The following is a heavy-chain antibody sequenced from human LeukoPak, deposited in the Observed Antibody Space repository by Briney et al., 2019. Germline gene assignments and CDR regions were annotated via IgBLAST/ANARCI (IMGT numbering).Heavy chain of an antibody. Sequence: PSETLSLTCTVSGGSISSYYWSWIRQPPGKGLEWIGYIYNRGSTNYNPSLKSRVTISVDTSKNQFSLKLNSVTAADTAVYYCARDLGYSSTDYWGQGTLVTVSS. CDR2: IYNRGST. D-gene: IGHD6-13*01. CDR3: ARDLGYSSTDY. V-gene: IGHV4-59*01. CDR1: GGSISSYY. J-gene: IGHJ4*02.